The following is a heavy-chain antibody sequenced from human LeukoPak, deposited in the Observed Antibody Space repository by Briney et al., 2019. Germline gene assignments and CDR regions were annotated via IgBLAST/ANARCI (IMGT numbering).Heavy chain of an antibody. D-gene: IGHD2-2*01. V-gene: IGHV4-39*01. CDR3: ASRDLGPVGREYQLPDWFDP. CDR2: IYYSGST. J-gene: IGHJ5*02. CDR1: GGSISSGSYY. Sequence: SETLSLTCTASGGSISSGSYYWGWIRQPPGKGLEWIGSIYYSGSTYYNPSLKSRVTISVDTSKNQFSLKLSSVTAADTAVYYCASRDLGPVGREYQLPDWFDPWGQGTLVTVSS.